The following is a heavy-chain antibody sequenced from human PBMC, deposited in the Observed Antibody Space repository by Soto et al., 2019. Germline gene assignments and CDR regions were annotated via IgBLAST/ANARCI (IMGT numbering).Heavy chain of an antibody. CDR3: TAQRVTPSSYYYYYYGMDV. CDR2: IKSKTDGGTT. V-gene: IGHV3-15*07. Sequence: PGGSLRLSCAASGFTFSNAWMNWVRQAPEKGLEWVGRIKSKTDGGTTDYAAPVKGRFTISRDDSKNTLYLQMNSLKTEDTAVYYCTAQRVTPSSYYYYYYGMDVWGQGTTVTVSS. J-gene: IGHJ6*02. D-gene: IGHD2-2*01. CDR1: GFTFSNAW.